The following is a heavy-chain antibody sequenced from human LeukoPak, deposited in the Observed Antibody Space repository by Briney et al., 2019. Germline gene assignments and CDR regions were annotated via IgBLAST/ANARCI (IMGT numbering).Heavy chain of an antibody. V-gene: IGHV4-61*02. CDR3: ARNRMAARPHNFDD. CDR1: GGSISSGNYY. D-gene: IGHD6-6*01. Sequence: SQTLSLTCTVSGGSISSGNYYWSWIRQPAGKGLEWIGRIYTSGSTNYNPSLKSRVTISVDTSKNQFSLRLSSVTAADTALYYCARNRMAARPHNFDDWGQGTLVTVSS. J-gene: IGHJ4*02. CDR2: IYTSGST.